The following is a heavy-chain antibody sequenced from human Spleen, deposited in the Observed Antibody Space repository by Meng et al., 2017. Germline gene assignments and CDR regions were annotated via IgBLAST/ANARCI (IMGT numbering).Heavy chain of an antibody. V-gene: IGHV1-18*01. J-gene: IGHJ4*02. Sequence: ASVKVSCKASGYTFTSYGISWVRQAPRQGLEWMGWISSYNGNTNYAQKLQGRVTMTTDTSTSTAYMELRSLGSDDTAVYYCARKAVAGIFDYWGQGTLVTVSS. CDR1: GYTFTSYG. D-gene: IGHD6-19*01. CDR3: ARKAVAGIFDY. CDR2: ISSYNGNT.